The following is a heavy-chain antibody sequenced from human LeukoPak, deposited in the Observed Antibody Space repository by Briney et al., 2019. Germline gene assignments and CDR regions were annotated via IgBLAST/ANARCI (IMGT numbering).Heavy chain of an antibody. CDR1: GFAFSNYV. Sequence: GGSLRLSCAASGFAFSNYVMHWVRQAPGKGLEWVAVISYDGYNIYYADSVKGRFTISRDNSKNTLYLQMNSLSAEDTAVYYCAKDGPTVTIFGHFDYWGHGTLVSVSS. J-gene: IGHJ4*01. CDR3: AKDGPTVTIFGHFDY. V-gene: IGHV3-30*18. D-gene: IGHD4-17*01. CDR2: ISYDGYNI.